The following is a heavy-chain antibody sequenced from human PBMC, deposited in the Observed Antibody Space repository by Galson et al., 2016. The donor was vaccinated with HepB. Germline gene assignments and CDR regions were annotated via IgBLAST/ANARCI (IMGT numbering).Heavy chain of an antibody. CDR2: ISAYNGDT. J-gene: IGHJ4*02. CDR1: GYTFTSYG. D-gene: IGHD3-22*01. CDR3: AKLTENYYDSSGYFDY. V-gene: IGHV1-18*01. Sequence: SVKVSCKASGYTFTSYGISWVRQAPGQGLEWMGWISAYNGDTNYAQKLQGRVTMTTDTSTSTAYMELRSLRSDDTAGYYCAKLTENYYDSSGYFDYWGQGTLVTVSS.